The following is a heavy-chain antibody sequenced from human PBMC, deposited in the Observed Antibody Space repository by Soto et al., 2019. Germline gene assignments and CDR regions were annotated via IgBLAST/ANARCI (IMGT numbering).Heavy chain of an antibody. V-gene: IGHV3-23*01. CDR1: GFTFSDYA. Sequence: EVQLLESGGGLVQPGGSLRLSCAASGFTFSDYAMTWVRQAPGKGLEWVSAISGSGGTTYYADSVKGRFTISRDNSKNTLYLQMNSLRAEDTAVYYCARSWGSLNVYYQVSRGDAFDIWGQGTMVTVSS. CDR2: ISGSGGTT. CDR3: ARSWGSLNVYYQVSRGDAFDI. J-gene: IGHJ3*02. D-gene: IGHD3-16*01.